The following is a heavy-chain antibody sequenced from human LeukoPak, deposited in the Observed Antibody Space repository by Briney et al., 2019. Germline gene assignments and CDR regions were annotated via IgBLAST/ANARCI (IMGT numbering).Heavy chain of an antibody. Sequence: PSETLSLTCSISGGSINSYFWSWIRQPAGKGLEWIGRIYTSGSTNYNPSLKSRVTISVDTSKNQFSLKLSSVTAADTAVYYCARATVVTARFDYWGQGTLVTVSS. J-gene: IGHJ4*02. D-gene: IGHD4-23*01. CDR3: ARATVVTARFDY. CDR2: IYTSGST. V-gene: IGHV4-4*07. CDR1: GGSINSYF.